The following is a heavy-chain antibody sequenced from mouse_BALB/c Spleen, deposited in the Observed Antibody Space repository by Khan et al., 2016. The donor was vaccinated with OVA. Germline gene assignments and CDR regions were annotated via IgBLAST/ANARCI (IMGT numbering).Heavy chain of an antibody. J-gene: IGHJ2*01. CDR3: ARGDGYYVYFDY. V-gene: IGHV1-81*01. CDR1: GYTFTYYV. D-gene: IGHD2-3*01. Sequence: QVQLQQSGPELVKPGASVKMSCKASGYTFTYYVITWVKQRTGQGLEWIGEIYPGSDNAYYNERFKGKATLTADKSYNTTHMPLSCLTSEDSAVYLCARGDGYYVYFDYWGQGTTLTVSS. CDR2: IYPGSDNA.